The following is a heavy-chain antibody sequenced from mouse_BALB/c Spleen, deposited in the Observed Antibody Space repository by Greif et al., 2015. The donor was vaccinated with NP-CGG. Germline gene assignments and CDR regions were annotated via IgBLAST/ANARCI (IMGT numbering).Heavy chain of an antibody. CDR1: GFSLTGYG. Sequence: VQRVESGPGLVAPPQSLSITCTVSGFSLTGYGVNWVRQPPGKGLEWLGMIWGDGSTDYNSALKSRLSISKDNSKSQVFLKMNSLQTDDTARYYCARDKARRGWYFDVWGAGTTVTVSS. V-gene: IGHV2-6-7*01. CDR2: IWGDGST. J-gene: IGHJ1*01. CDR3: ARDKARRGWYFDV. D-gene: IGHD2-14*01.